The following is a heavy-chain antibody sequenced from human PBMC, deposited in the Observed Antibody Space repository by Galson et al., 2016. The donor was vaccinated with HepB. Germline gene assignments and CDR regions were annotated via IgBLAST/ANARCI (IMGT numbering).Heavy chain of an antibody. Sequence: SLRLSCAASGFPFSTYGMHWVRQAPGKGLEWVAVIWYDGSNQYYADSVKGRFTISRDNAKNSLYLQMNSLRVEDSAVYYCARYGYGRWLQFNHWGQGTLVTVSS. CDR2: IWYDGSNQ. J-gene: IGHJ5*02. V-gene: IGHV3-33*03. D-gene: IGHD5-24*01. CDR1: GFPFSTYG. CDR3: ARYGYGRWLQFNH.